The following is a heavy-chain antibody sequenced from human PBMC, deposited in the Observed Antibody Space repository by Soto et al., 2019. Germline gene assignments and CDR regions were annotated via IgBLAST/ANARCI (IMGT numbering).Heavy chain of an antibody. CDR2: VGGGGDNT. CDR3: AKRDSGSGRTPPLINY. CDR1: GFTFSSYS. J-gene: IGHJ4*02. Sequence: EVQLLGSGGGLVQPGGSLRLSCAASGFTFSSYSMSWVRQAPGKGLEWVANVGGGGDNTFYADSVKGRFTISRDDSQNTLYLQMNSLRAEDTAVYFCAKRDSGSGRTPPLINYWGQGTLVTVSS. V-gene: IGHV3-23*01. D-gene: IGHD3-10*01.